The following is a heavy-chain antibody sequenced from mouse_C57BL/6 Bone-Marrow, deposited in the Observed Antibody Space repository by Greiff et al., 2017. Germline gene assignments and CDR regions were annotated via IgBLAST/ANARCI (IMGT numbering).Heavy chain of an antibody. J-gene: IGHJ4*01. Sequence: EVKLQESGPGLVKPSQSLSLTCSVTGYSITSVYYWNWIRQFPGNKLEWMGYISYDGSNNYNPSLKNRISITRDPSKNQFLLKLNTVTTEDTTTYYCARSYSGSSPDMDSWGQGTTVTVSS. D-gene: IGHD1-1*01. CDR2: ISYDGSN. CDR3: ARSYSGSSPDMDS. CDR1: GYSITSVYY. V-gene: IGHV3-6*01.